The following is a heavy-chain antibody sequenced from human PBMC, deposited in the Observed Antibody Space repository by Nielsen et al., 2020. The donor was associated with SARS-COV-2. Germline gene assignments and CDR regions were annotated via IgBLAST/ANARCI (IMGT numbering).Heavy chain of an antibody. Sequence: KVSCKGSGYSFTSYWISWVRQMPGKGLEWMGRIDPSDSYTNYSPSFQGHVTISADKSISTAYLQWSSLKASDTAMYYCARTFYSSGWSDAFDIWGQGTMVTVSS. J-gene: IGHJ3*02. CDR3: ARTFYSSGWSDAFDI. CDR1: GYSFTSYW. D-gene: IGHD6-19*01. V-gene: IGHV5-10-1*01. CDR2: IDPSDSYT.